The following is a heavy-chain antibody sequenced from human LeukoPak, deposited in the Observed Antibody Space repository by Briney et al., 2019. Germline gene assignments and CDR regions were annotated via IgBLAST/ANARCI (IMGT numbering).Heavy chain of an antibody. V-gene: IGHV3-23*01. D-gene: IGHD3-10*01. J-gene: IGHJ4*02. CDR3: ARDIRGTISGSGN. CDR1: GFTFSSYA. CDR2: IYSDGGT. Sequence: QSGGSLRLSCAASGFTFSSYAMSWVRQAPEKGPEWVSVIYSDGGTQYADSVKGRFTISRDNSKNTLYLQMNSLRAEDTAVYYCARDIRGTISGSGNWGQGTLVIVSS.